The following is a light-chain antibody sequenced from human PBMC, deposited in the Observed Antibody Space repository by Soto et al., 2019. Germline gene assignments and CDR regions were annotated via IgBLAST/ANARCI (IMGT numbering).Light chain of an antibody. V-gene: IGKV1-6*01. J-gene: IGKJ2*01. CDR1: QGIRND. CDR2: AAS. Sequence: AIQMTQSPSSLSASVGDRVTITCRASQGIRNDLAWYQQRLGRAPKLLIYAASTLQSGVPSRFSGSGSGTDFTLTISSLQPEDFATYYCLQDYNFPYTFGQGTKLEIK. CDR3: LQDYNFPYT.